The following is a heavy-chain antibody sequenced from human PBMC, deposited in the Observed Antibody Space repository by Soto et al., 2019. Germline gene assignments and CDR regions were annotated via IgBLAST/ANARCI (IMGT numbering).Heavy chain of an antibody. V-gene: IGHV3-30-3*01. CDR2: ISYDGSNK. CDR1: GFTFSSYA. D-gene: IGHD3-16*01. CDR3: ARSPVDIDIRSMNYYYYGMDV. J-gene: IGHJ6*02. Sequence: VGPHRLSWAASGFTFSSYAMHWVRQAPGKGLEWVAVISYDGSNKYYADSVKGRFTISRDNSKNTLYLQMNSLRAVDTATYYCARSPVDIDIRSMNYYYYGMDVWGQGTTVTVSS.